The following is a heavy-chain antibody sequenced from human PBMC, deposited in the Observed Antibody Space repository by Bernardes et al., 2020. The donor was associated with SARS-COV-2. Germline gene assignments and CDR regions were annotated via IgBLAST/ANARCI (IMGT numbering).Heavy chain of an antibody. CDR2: ISAYNGNT. Sequence: ASVKVSCKASGYTFTSYGINWVRQAPGQGLEWMGWISAYNGNTNYAQKLQGRVTMTTDTSTSTAYMELRSLRSDDTAVYYCARGGGLLWFGELLSPEYGMDVWGQGTTVTVSS. CDR1: GYTFTSYG. CDR3: ARGGGLLWFGELLSPEYGMDV. V-gene: IGHV1-18*01. J-gene: IGHJ6*02. D-gene: IGHD3-10*01.